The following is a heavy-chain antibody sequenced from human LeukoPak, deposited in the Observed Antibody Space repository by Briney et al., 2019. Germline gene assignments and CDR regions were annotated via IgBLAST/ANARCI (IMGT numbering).Heavy chain of an antibody. V-gene: IGHV3-48*04. D-gene: IGHD3-16*02. Sequence: PGGSLRLSCAASGFTFSDYNMNWVRQAPGKGLEWISYISDSSSLIYYAGSVKGRFTISRDNADNSLYLQMSSLRAEDTAVYYCARVRAIYLFDIWGQGTMVSVSS. CDR2: ISDSSSLI. J-gene: IGHJ3*02. CDR3: ARVRAIYLFDI. CDR1: GFTFSDYN.